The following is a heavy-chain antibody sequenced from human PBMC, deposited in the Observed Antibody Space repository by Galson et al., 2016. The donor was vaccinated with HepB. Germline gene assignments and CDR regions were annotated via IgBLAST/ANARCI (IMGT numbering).Heavy chain of an antibody. CDR3: ARTIVSAARGAFDI. V-gene: IGHV4-4*07. Sequence: SETLSLTCTVSGDSISSYYWSWIRQPAGKGLEWIGRIYSSGSTNYNPSLKSRVTMPVDTSKNPFSLKLSSVTGADTAVYYCARTIVSAARGAFDIWGQGTMVTVSS. J-gene: IGHJ3*02. D-gene: IGHD2-2*01. CDR2: IYSSGST. CDR1: GDSISSYY.